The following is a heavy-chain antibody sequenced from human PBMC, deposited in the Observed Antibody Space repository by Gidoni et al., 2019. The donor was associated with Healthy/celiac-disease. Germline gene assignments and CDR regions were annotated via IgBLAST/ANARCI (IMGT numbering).Heavy chain of an antibody. CDR3: ARAPDIVVVPAGNWFDP. D-gene: IGHD2-2*01. CDR1: GFTFSSYS. V-gene: IGHV3-21*01. Sequence: EVQLVESGGGLVKPGGSLRLSCAASGFTFSSYSMNWVRQAPGKGLEWVSSISSSSSYIYYADAVKGRFTISRDNAKNSLYLQMNSLRAEDTAVYYCARAPDIVVVPAGNWFDPWGQGTLVTVSS. CDR2: ISSSSSYI. J-gene: IGHJ5*02.